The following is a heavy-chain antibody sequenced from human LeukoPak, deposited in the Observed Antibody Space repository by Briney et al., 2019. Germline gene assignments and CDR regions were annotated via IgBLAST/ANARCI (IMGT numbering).Heavy chain of an antibody. D-gene: IGHD3-3*01. CDR2: IYYSGST. Sequence: RPSETLSLTCTVSGGSISSYYWSWIRQPPGKGLEWIGYIYYSGSTNYNPSLKSRVTISVDTSKNQFSLKLSSVTAADTAVYYCAGGADFWSGYLNWFDPWGQGTLVTVSS. CDR1: GGSISSYY. CDR3: AGGADFWSGYLNWFDP. J-gene: IGHJ5*02. V-gene: IGHV4-59*01.